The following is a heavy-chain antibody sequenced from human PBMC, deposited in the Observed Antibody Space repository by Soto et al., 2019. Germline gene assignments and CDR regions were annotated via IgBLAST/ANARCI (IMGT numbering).Heavy chain of an antibody. CDR2: IKQDGSEK. Sequence: VSLRLSCAASGFTFSSYWMSWVRQAPGKGLEWVANIKQDGSEKYYVDSVKGRFTISRDNAKNSLYLQMNSLRAEDTAVYYCARDAAAARPCWFDPWGQGTLVTVSS. J-gene: IGHJ5*02. CDR3: ARDAAAARPCWFDP. CDR1: GFTFSSYW. D-gene: IGHD6-6*01. V-gene: IGHV3-7*03.